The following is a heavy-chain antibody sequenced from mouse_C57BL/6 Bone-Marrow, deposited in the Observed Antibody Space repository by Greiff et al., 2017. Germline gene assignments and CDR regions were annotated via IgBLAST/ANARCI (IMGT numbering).Heavy chain of an antibody. J-gene: IGHJ2*01. CDR1: GFTFTDYY. Sequence: EVMLVESGGGLVQPGGSLSLSCAASGFTFTDYYMSWVRQPPGKALEWLGFIRNKANGYTTEYSASVKGRFTISRDNSKSILYLQMNALRAEDSATYYCARFYGPGVYFDYWGQGTTLTVSS. V-gene: IGHV7-3*01. CDR2: IRNKANGYTT. CDR3: ARFYGPGVYFDY. D-gene: IGHD1-2*01.